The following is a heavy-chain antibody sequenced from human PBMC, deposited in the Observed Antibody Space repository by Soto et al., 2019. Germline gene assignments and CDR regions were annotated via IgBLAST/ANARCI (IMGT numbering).Heavy chain of an antibody. CDR1: GFTFSNAW. J-gene: IGHJ6*02. CDR2: IKSKTDGGTT. V-gene: IGHV3-15*07. Sequence: GGSLRLSCAASGFTFSNAWMNWVRQAPGKGLEWVGRIKSKTDGGTTDYAAPVKGRFTISRDDSKNTLYLQMNSLKTEDTAVYYCTTAQWATYYYGSGSYYAVGMDVWGQGTTVTVSS. D-gene: IGHD3-10*01. CDR3: TTAQWATYYYGSGSYYAVGMDV.